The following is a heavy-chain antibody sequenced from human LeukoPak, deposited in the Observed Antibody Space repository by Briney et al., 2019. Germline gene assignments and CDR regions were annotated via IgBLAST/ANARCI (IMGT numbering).Heavy chain of an antibody. CDR1: GGSISSYY. CDR3: ARGVGATSYFDY. D-gene: IGHD1-26*01. V-gene: IGHV4-59*01. J-gene: IGHJ4*02. CDR2: IYYSGST. Sequence: SETLSLTCTVSGGSISSYYWSWIRQPPGKGLVWIGYIYYSGSTNYNPSLKSRVTISVDTSKNQFSLKLSSVTAADTAVYYCARGVGATSYFDYWGQGTLVTVSS.